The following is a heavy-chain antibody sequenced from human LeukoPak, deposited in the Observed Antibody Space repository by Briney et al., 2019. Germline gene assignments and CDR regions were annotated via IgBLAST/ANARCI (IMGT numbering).Heavy chain of an antibody. CDR3: AKGGIVGTDIQAIDY. V-gene: IGHV3-23*01. CDR2: ISGSGGST. J-gene: IGHJ4*02. Sequence: GGSLRLSCAASGFTFSSYAMSWVRQAPGKGLEWVSAISGSGGSTYYADSVKGRFTISRDNSKNTLYLQMNSLRAEDTAVYYCAKGGIVGTDIQAIDYWGQGTLVTVSS. D-gene: IGHD1-26*01. CDR1: GFTFSSYA.